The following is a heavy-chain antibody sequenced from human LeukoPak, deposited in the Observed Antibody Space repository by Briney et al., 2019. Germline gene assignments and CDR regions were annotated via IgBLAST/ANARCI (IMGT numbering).Heavy chain of an antibody. CDR2: IYTSGST. D-gene: IGHD2-2*01. V-gene: IGHV4-4*09. CDR3: ARGGGLVVPAARSPYYYYMDV. Sequence: SETLSLTCTVSGGSISSYYWSWIRQPPGKGLEWIGYIYTSGSTNYNPSLKSRVTISVDTSKNQFSLKLSSVTAADTAVYYCARGGGLVVPAARSPYYYYMDVWGKGTTVTVSS. J-gene: IGHJ6*03. CDR1: GGSISSYY.